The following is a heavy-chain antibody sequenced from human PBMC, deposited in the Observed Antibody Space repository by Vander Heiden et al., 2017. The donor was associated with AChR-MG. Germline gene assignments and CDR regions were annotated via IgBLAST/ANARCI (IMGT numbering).Heavy chain of an antibody. CDR2: IKQDGSEK. V-gene: IGHV3-7*01. D-gene: IGHD3-3*01. J-gene: IGHJ6*02. Sequence: EVQLVESGGGLVQPGGSLRLSCAASGFTCSSYWMSWLRQAPGKGLEWVANIKQDGSEKYYVDSVKGRFTISRDNAKNSLYLQMNSLRAEDTAVYYCARDRPTYYDFWSGYYDYYYYYGMDVWGQGTTVTVSS. CDR1: GFTCSSYW. CDR3: ARDRPTYYDFWSGYYDYYYYYGMDV.